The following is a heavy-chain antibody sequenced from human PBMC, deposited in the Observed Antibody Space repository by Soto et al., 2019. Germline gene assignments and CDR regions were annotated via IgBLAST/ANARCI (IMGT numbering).Heavy chain of an antibody. CDR3: KTDGDSGGYCSYNGMGV. CDR2: ISTYNGNT. V-gene: IGHV1-18*04. D-gene: IGHD3-22*01. J-gene: IGHJ6*02. Sequence: QGQLVQSGAEVKKPGASVKVSCKASGYSFISYGISWVRQAPGQGLEWMGWISTYNGNTNYAQKIQGRVTMTTDTATSTAYMEMRSLRSDDTDVYYCKTDGDSGGYCSYNGMGVWGQGPTATVPS. CDR1: GYSFISYG.